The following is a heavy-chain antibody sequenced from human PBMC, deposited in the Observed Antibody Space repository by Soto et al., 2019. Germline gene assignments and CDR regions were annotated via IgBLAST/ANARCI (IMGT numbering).Heavy chain of an antibody. D-gene: IGHD6-13*01. CDR2: ISGSGIST. CDR3: AKADGVAPGTAIRNYLDV. CDR1: GFIFNIYA. V-gene: IGHV3-23*01. Sequence: GGSLRLSCTASGFIFNIYAMNWVRQAPGKGLEWVSIISGSGISTHYADSVKGRFTISRDNSKNILYLQMTSLRADDTALYYCAKADGVAPGTAIRNYLDVWGKGTTVTVSS. J-gene: IGHJ6*03.